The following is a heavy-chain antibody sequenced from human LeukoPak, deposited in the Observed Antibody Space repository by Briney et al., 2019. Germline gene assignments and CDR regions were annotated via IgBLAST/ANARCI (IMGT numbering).Heavy chain of an antibody. V-gene: IGHV3-13*01. J-gene: IGHJ4*02. CDR1: GFTFSSYD. CDR3: TTDPGYSYGFPFDY. D-gene: IGHD5-18*01. CDR2: IGTAGDT. Sequence: GGSLRLSCAASGFTFSSYDMHWVRQATGKGLEWVSAIGTAGDTYYPGSAKGRFTISRENAKNSLYLQMNSLKTEDTAVYYCTTDPGYSYGFPFDYWGQGTLVTVSS.